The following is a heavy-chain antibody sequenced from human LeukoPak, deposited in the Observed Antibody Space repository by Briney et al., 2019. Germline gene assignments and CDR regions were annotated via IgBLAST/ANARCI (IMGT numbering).Heavy chain of an antibody. V-gene: IGHV5-10-1*01. Sequence: GESLRISRKGSGYSFTTYWLTWVRQMPGKGLGLIGTIGPSDYYPNYRPSVQGHVSISVDKSISPAYMQWSSLKASDTAMYYCARHLYGSVTYNVDYWGQGTLVTVSS. J-gene: IGHJ4*02. CDR2: IGPSDYYP. CDR3: ARHLYGSVTYNVDY. CDR1: GYSFTTYW. D-gene: IGHD3-10*01.